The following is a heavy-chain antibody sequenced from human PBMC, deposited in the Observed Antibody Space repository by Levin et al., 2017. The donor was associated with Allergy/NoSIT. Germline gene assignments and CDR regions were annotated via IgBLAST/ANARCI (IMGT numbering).Heavy chain of an antibody. J-gene: IGHJ4*02. CDR3: TTNYYDSSGYYDY. D-gene: IGHD3-22*01. CDR1: GFTFGDYA. V-gene: IGHV3-49*03. CDR2: IRSKAYGGTT. Sequence: AGGSLRLSCTASGFTFGDYAMSWFRQAPGKGLEWVGFIRSKAYGGTTEYAASVKGRFTISRDDSKSIAYLQMNSLKTEDTAVYYCTTNYYDSSGYYDYWGQGTLVTVSS.